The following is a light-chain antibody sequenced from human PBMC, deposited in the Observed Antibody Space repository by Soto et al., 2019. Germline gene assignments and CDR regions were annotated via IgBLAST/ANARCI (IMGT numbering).Light chain of an antibody. V-gene: IGLV1-40*01. CDR2: GNS. Sequence: QPVLTQPPSVSGAPGQRVTISCTGSSSNIGAGYDVHWYQQLPGTAPKLLIYGNSNRPSGVPDRFSGSKSGTSASLAITGXQAEDEADYYCQSYDSSLSXLYVFGTGTKV. CDR3: QSYDSSLSXLYV. J-gene: IGLJ1*01. CDR1: SSNIGAGYD.